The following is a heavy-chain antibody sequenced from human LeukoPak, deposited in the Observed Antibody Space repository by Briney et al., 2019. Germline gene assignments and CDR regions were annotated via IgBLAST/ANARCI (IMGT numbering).Heavy chain of an antibody. Sequence: PGGSLRLSCAASGFTFSSYAMSWVRQAPGKGLEWVSAISGSGGSTYYADSVKGRFTISRDNSKNTLYLQMNSLRAEDTAVYYCAKWRIIVVVPAALFDYWGQGTLVTVSS. CDR1: GFTFSSYA. J-gene: IGHJ4*02. D-gene: IGHD2-2*01. V-gene: IGHV3-23*01. CDR3: AKWRIIVVVPAALFDY. CDR2: ISGSGGST.